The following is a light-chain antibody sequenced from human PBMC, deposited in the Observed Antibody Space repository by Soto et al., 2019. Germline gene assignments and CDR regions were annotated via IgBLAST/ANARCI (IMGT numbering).Light chain of an antibody. CDR1: QRVINC. CDR3: QQRGDWPLT. J-gene: IGKJ4*01. V-gene: IGKV3-11*01. CDR2: DAS. Sequence: DTVLTQSPATLSSSPGDRATLSCRASQRVINCLAWYQQKPGQTPRLLIYDASKVATGIPARFSGSGSGTEFTLTISSLEPEDFAVYYCQQRGDWPLTFGGGTKVEIK.